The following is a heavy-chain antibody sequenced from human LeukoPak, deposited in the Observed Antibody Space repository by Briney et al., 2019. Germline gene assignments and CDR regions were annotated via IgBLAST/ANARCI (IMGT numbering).Heavy chain of an antibody. CDR1: GFTFSTYD. J-gene: IGHJ4*02. V-gene: IGHV3-30*02. D-gene: IGHD4-17*01. Sequence: GGSLRLSCAASGFTFSTYDMHWVRQAPGKGLEWVAFIRYDGSNKYYADSVKGRFTISRDNSKNTLYLQMNSLRAEDTAVYYCAKDLYILRRTGGYYFDYWGQGTLVTVSS. CDR3: AKDLYILRRTGGYYFDY. CDR2: IRYDGSNK.